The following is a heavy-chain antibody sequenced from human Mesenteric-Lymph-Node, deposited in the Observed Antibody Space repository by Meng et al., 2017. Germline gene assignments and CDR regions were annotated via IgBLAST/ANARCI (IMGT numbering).Heavy chain of an antibody. J-gene: IGHJ6*02. CDR2: IYSGGST. V-gene: IGHV3-53*01. CDR1: GFTVSSNY. Sequence: GGSLRLSCAASGFTVSSNYMSWVRQAPGKGLEWVSVIYSGGSTYYADSVKGRFTISRDNSKNTLYLQMNSLRAEDTAVYYCARDRGHVPTGLGSWYYYYYGMDVWGQGTTVTVSS. CDR3: ARDRGHVPTGLGSWYYYYYGMDV. D-gene: IGHD1-26*01.